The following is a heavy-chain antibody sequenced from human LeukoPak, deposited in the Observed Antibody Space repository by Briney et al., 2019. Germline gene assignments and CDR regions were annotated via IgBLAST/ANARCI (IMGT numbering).Heavy chain of an antibody. J-gene: IGHJ4*02. V-gene: IGHV4-34*01. CDR3: ARDTPMMGHFDY. CDR2: INHSGST. CDR1: GGSFSGYY. D-gene: IGHD3-22*01. Sequence: SETLSLTCAAYGGSFSGYYWSWIRQPPGKGLEWIGEINHSGSTNYNPSLKSRVTISVDTSKNQFSLKLSSVTAADTAVYYCARDTPMMGHFDYWGQGTLVTVSS.